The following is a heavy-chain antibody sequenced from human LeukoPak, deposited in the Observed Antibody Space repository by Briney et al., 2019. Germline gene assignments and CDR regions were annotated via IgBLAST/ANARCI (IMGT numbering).Heavy chain of an antibody. CDR3: ARVRSFGGWTAAYYFDY. J-gene: IGHJ4*02. V-gene: IGHV4-59*01. D-gene: IGHD3-16*01. Sequence: SETLSLTCTVSGGSISSYYWSWIRQPPGKGLEWIGYIYYSGSTNYNPSLKSRVTISVDTSKNQFSLKLSSVTAADTAVYYCARVRSFGGWTAAYYFDYWGQGTLVTVSS. CDR2: IYYSGST. CDR1: GGSISSYY.